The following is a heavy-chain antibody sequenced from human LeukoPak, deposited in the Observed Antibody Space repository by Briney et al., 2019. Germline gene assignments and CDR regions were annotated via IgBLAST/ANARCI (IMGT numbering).Heavy chain of an antibody. CDR2: IRSKANSYAT. D-gene: IGHD2-8*01. CDR1: GFTFSGSA. V-gene: IGHV3-73*01. J-gene: IGHJ4*02. Sequence: GGSLRLSCAASGFTFSGSAMHWVRQASGKGLEWVGRIRSKANSYATAYAASVKGRFTISRDDSRNTAYLQMNSLKTEDTAVYYCARDIDWGYAWNYWGQGTLVIVSS. CDR3: ARDIDWGYAWNY.